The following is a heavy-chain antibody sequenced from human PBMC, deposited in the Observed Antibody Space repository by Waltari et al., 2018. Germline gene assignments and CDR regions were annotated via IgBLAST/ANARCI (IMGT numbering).Heavy chain of an antibody. Sequence: QVQLVQSGAEVKKPGSSVKVSCKASGGTFSSYAISWVLQAPGQGLEWMGRIIPIFGTANYAQKFQGRVTITADKSTSTAYMELSSLRSEDTAVYYCARGRHCSGGSCYSAEYFQHWGQGTLVTVSS. CDR2: IIPIFGTA. D-gene: IGHD2-15*01. V-gene: IGHV1-69*08. CDR3: ARGRHCSGGSCYSAEYFQH. CDR1: GGTFSSYA. J-gene: IGHJ1*01.